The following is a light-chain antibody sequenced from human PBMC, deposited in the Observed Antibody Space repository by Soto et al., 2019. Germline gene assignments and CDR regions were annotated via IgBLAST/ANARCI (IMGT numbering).Light chain of an antibody. CDR2: ASS. CDR3: QQDATSQT. J-gene: IGKJ1*01. V-gene: IGKV3-20*01. CDR1: QSISSSY. Sequence: EIVLTQSPGTLSLSPGERATLSCRASQSISSSYLAWYQQKPGQAPRLLIYASSTRATGIPDRFSGGGSGTDFTLSISRLEPEDFAVYYCQQDATSQTFGQGTKLEIK.